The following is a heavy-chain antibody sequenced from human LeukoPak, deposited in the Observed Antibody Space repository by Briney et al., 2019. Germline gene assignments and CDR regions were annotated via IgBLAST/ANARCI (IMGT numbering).Heavy chain of an antibody. CDR3: ARSMITFGGVRY. Sequence: SETLSLTCAVYGGSFSGYYWSWIRQPPGKGLEWIGEINHSGSTNYNPSLNSLVTISVDTSKNQFSLKLSSVTAADTAVYYCARSMITFGGVRYWGQGTLVTVSS. V-gene: IGHV4-34*01. CDR2: INHSGST. J-gene: IGHJ4*02. D-gene: IGHD3-16*01. CDR1: GGSFSGYY.